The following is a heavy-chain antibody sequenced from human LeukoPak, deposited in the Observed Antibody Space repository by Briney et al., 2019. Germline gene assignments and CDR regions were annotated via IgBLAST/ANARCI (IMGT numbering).Heavy chain of an antibody. CDR2: ISGSGVGT. CDR3: AKPRGSYDAFDI. Sequence: GGSLRLSCTTSGFTFNAYAMSWVRQTTEKGLEWVSAISGSGVGTYYADSVKGRFTISRDNSKNPLYLQMNSLRAEDTAVYFCAKPRGSYDAFDIWGQGTMVTVSS. V-gene: IGHV3-23*01. J-gene: IGHJ3*02. CDR1: GFTFNAYA. D-gene: IGHD1-26*01.